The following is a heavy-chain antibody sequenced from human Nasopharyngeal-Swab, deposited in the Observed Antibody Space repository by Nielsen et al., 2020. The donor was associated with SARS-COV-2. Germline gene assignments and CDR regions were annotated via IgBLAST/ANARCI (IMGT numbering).Heavy chain of an antibody. D-gene: IGHD4-17*01. V-gene: IGHV6-1*01. J-gene: IGHJ6*03. CDR3: ARARGAYGDYYYYYYTDV. CDR2: TYYRSKWYN. CDR1: GDSVSSSSAA. Sequence: QTLSLTCGISGDSVSSSSAAWNWIRQSPSRGLEWLGRTYYRSKWYNDYAVSVKSRITINPDTSKNQFSLHLNSVTPEDTAVYYCARARGAYGDYYYYYYTDVWGKGTTVTVSS.